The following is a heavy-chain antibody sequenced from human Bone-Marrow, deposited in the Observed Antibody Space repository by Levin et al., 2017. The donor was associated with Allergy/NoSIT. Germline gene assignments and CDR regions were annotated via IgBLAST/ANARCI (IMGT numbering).Heavy chain of an antibody. D-gene: IGHD6-13*01. CDR3: ARGLATTGTGY. J-gene: IGHJ4*02. V-gene: IGHV3-30-3*01. CDR1: GFTFSTYA. Sequence: GGSLRLSCAASGFTFSTYAMHWVRQAPGKGLEWVALISHDGSNKYYADSVEGRFTISRDDSKNTLYLQINSLRGEDTAVYYCARGLATTGTGYWGQGTLVTVSS. CDR2: ISHDGSNK.